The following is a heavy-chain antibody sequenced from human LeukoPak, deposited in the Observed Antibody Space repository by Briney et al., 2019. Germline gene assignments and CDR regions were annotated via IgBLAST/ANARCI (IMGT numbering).Heavy chain of an antibody. Sequence: SETLSLTCAVYGGSFSGYYWSWIRQPPGKGLEWIAEINHSGITNYNPSLKSRVTISVDTSKNQFSLKLSSVTAADTAVYYCATRPRGYSYGSDYYGMDVWGQGTTVTVSS. D-gene: IGHD5-18*01. CDR3: ATRPRGYSYGSDYYGMDV. V-gene: IGHV4-34*01. CDR1: GGSFSGYY. J-gene: IGHJ6*02. CDR2: INHSGIT.